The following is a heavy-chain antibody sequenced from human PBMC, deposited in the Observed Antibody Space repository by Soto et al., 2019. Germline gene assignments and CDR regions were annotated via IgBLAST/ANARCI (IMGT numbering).Heavy chain of an antibody. J-gene: IGHJ5*02. CDR3: ARASGRSKLLPFYFDP. Sequence: QVHLVQSGAEVQKPGASVRISCQASGYVFTTSAIHWVRQAPGQSLEWMGWINPATGDTKYSQNVRGRVTFALDTSATTAYMDLRSLASHDTAVYYCARASGRSKLLPFYFDPWGQGTQVTVSS. D-gene: IGHD1-26*01. CDR1: GYVFTTSA. CDR2: INPATGDT. V-gene: IGHV1-3*01.